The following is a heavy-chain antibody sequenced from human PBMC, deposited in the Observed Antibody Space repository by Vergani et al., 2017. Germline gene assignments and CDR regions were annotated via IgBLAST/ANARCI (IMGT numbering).Heavy chain of an antibody. Sequence: EVHLLESGGGLVQSGGSLRLSCAASGFTFSNSAVSWVRQARGRGLAWVSSISGPGLSTYYADSVKGRFSISRDNSKNTVFLQIHSLRADDTAIYYCVKEKIDLGSYFFDSWGHGILVTVSS. D-gene: IGHD2/OR15-2a*01. CDR1: GFTFSNSA. CDR2: ISGPGLST. CDR3: VKEKIDLGSYFFDS. V-gene: IGHV3-23*01. J-gene: IGHJ4*01.